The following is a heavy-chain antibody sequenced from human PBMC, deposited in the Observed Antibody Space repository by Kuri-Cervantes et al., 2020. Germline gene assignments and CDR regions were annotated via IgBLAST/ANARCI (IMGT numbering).Heavy chain of an antibody. CDR3: ARVRDGYNYYFDY. J-gene: IGHJ4*02. CDR2: IYYSGST. Sequence: SETLSLTCTVSGGSISSYYWSWIRQPPGKGLEWIGYIYYSGSTNYNPSLKSRVTISVDTSKNQFSLKPSSVTAADTAVYYCARVRDGYNYYFDYWGQGTLVTVSS. V-gene: IGHV4-59*01. D-gene: IGHD5-24*01. CDR1: GGSISSYY.